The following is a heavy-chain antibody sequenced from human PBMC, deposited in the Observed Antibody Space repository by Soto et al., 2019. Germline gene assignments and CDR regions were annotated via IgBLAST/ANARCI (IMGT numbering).Heavy chain of an antibody. CDR2: ISAYNGNT. V-gene: IGHV1-18*01. Sequence: DSVKVSCKASGYTFTSYGISWVRQAPGQGLEWMGWISAYNGNTNYAQKLQGRVTMTTDTSTSTAYMELRSLRSDDTAVYYCASLDVDRAMVVSFDYWGQXSLVTVSS. J-gene: IGHJ4*02. CDR1: GYTFTSYG. D-gene: IGHD5-18*01. CDR3: ASLDVDRAMVVSFDY.